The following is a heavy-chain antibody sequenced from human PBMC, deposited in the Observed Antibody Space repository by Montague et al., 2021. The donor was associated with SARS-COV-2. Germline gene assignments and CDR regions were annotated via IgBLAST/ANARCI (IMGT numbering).Heavy chain of an antibody. CDR2: RYN. V-gene: IGHV6-1*01. Sequence: RYNEYAVSVNSRITINPDTSKNQFFLQVNSVTPEDTAVYYCARGFNTAMVKFDYLGQGTLVTVSS. D-gene: IGHD5-18*01. CDR3: ARGFNTAMVKFDY. J-gene: IGHJ4*02.